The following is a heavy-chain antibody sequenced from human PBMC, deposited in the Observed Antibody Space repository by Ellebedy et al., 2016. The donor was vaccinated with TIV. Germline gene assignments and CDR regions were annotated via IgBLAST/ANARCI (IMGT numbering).Heavy chain of an antibody. V-gene: IGHV1-46*01. D-gene: IGHD1-26*01. J-gene: IGHJ4*02. Sequence: ASVKVSCXASGYTFTNYHMHWVRQAPGQGPEWMGIINPSIDSTSYALKFQGRVTVTRDTSTSAIYMELSSLTSEDTAVYYCARDRTGSWTFDYWGQGTLVAVSP. CDR2: INPSIDST. CDR3: ARDRTGSWTFDY. CDR1: GYTFTNYH.